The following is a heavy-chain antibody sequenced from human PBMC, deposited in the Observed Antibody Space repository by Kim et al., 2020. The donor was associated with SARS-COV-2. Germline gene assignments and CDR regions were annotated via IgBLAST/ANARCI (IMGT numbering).Heavy chain of an antibody. D-gene: IGHD6-13*01. Sequence: YYADSVKGRFTISRDNAKISLYLQMSSLRDEDTAVYYCVTRGSSSWHADCWGQGTLVTVSS. V-gene: IGHV3-48*02. J-gene: IGHJ4*02. CDR3: VTRGSSSWHADC.